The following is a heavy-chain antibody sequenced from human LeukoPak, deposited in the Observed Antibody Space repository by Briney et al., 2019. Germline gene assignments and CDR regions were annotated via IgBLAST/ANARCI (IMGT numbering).Heavy chain of an antibody. J-gene: IGHJ4*02. CDR3: ARARVAGSYYFDY. Sequence: GGSLRLSCAASGFTFSSNPMSWVRQAPGKGPEWVSGLSSSGVSTYYADSVRGRFIISRDNSKNTLSLQMNSLRAEDTAVYYCARARVAGSYYFDYWGQGTLVAVSS. V-gene: IGHV3-23*01. CDR2: LSSSGVST. D-gene: IGHD6-19*01. CDR1: GFTFSSNP.